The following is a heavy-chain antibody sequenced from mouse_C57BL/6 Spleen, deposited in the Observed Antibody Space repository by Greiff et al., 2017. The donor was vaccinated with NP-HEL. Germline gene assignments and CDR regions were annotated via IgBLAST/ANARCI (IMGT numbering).Heavy chain of an antibody. CDR3: ARGGGYPRAWFAY. D-gene: IGHD2-2*01. V-gene: IGHV3-6*01. Sequence: ESGPGLVKPSQSLSLTCSVTGYSITSGYYWNWIRQFPGNKLEWMGYISYDGSNNYNPSLKNRISITRDTSKNQFFLKLNSVTTEDTATYYCARGGGYPRAWFAYWGQGTLVTVSA. J-gene: IGHJ3*01. CDR1: GYSITSGYY. CDR2: ISYDGSN.